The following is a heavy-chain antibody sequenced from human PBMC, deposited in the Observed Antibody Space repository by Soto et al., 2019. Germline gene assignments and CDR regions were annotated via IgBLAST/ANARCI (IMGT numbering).Heavy chain of an antibody. CDR3: APSGFP. V-gene: IGHV4-31*02. CDR1: AGMLSPGGYY. Sequence: SAGMLSPGGYYWSWIRQHPGKGLEWIGYIYYSGSTYYNPSLKSRVTISVDTSKNQFSLKLSSVTAADTAVYYCAPSGFPWGQGTVVTVS. CDR2: IYYSGST. J-gene: IGHJ5*02. D-gene: IGHD1-26*01.